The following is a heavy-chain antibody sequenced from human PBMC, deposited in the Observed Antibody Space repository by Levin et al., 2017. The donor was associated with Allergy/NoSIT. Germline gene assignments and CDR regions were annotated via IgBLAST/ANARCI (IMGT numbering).Heavy chain of an antibody. CDR2: ISGSGGST. Sequence: GESLKISCAASGFTFSSYAMSWVRQAPGKGLEWVSAISGSGGSTYYADSVKGRFTISRDNSKNTLYLQMNSLRAEDTAVYYCAISLDYSVYYGMDVWGQGTTVTVSS. D-gene: IGHD4-11*01. CDR3: AISLDYSVYYGMDV. V-gene: IGHV3-23*01. J-gene: IGHJ6*02. CDR1: GFTFSSYA.